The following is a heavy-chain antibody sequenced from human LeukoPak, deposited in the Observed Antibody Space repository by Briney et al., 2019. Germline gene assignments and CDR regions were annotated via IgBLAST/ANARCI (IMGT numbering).Heavy chain of an antibody. CDR3: ATSHDSAGND. Sequence: GGSLRLSCAASGFTYSAYWMSWGRQAPGKGLEWVANIRHDGNAKYYVPSVRGRFTISGDNAKNSLYLQMNSLTVEDTAVYYCATSHDSAGNDWGQGTLVTVSS. V-gene: IGHV3-7*01. CDR2: IRHDGNAK. CDR1: GFTYSAYW. J-gene: IGHJ4*02. D-gene: IGHD2-15*01.